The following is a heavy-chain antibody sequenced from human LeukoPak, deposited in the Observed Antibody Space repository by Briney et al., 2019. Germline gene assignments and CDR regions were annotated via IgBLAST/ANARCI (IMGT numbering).Heavy chain of an antibody. CDR3: ARDRGAYCSGGSCYSRNWFDP. CDR1: GFTFSSYW. J-gene: IGHJ5*02. CDR2: INSDGSST. V-gene: IGHV3-74*01. Sequence: GGSLRLSCAASGFTFSSYWMHWVRQAPGKGLVWVSRINSDGSSTSYADSVKGRFTISRDNAKNTLYPQMNSLRAEDTAVYYCARDRGAYCSGGSCYSRNWFDPWGQGTLVTVSS. D-gene: IGHD2-15*01.